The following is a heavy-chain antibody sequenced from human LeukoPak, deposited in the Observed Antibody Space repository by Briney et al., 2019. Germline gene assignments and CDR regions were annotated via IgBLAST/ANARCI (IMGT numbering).Heavy chain of an antibody. Sequence: PSETLSLTCTVSGGSISSYYWSWTRQPPGKGLEWIGYIYYSGSTNYNPSLKSRVTISVDTSKNQFSLKLSSVTAADTAVYYCARTTEGYCRGRSCYSYYYYMDVWGKGTTVTVSS. CDR1: GGSISSYY. D-gene: IGHD2-15*01. V-gene: IGHV4-59*01. J-gene: IGHJ6*03. CDR2: IYYSGST. CDR3: ARTTEGYCRGRSCYSYYYYMDV.